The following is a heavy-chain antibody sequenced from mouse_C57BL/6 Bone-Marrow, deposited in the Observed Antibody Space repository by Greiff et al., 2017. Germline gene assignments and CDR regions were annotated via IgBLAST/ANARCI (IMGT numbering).Heavy chain of an antibody. Sequence: VQLKQSGPGLVKPSQSLSLTCSVTGYSITSGYYWNWIRQFPGNKLEWMGYISYDGSNNYNPSLKNRISITRDTSKNQFFLKLNSVTTEDTATYYCARGGWLPRFAYWGQGTPVTVSA. CDR3: ARGGWLPRFAY. D-gene: IGHD2-3*01. J-gene: IGHJ3*01. CDR1: GYSITSGYY. CDR2: ISYDGSN. V-gene: IGHV3-6*01.